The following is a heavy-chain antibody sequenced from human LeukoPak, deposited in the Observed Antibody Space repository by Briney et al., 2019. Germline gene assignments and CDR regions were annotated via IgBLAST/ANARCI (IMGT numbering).Heavy chain of an antibody. CDR1: GFTFSSYW. Sequence: GGSLRLSCAASGFTFSSYWMSWVRQAPGKGLEWVANIKQDGSEKYYVDSVKGRFTISRDNAKNSLYLQMNSLRAEDTAVYYCARDKGRIAVAGTGVFDYWGQGTLVTVSS. CDR3: ARDKGRIAVAGTGVFDY. CDR2: IKQDGSEK. J-gene: IGHJ4*02. D-gene: IGHD6-19*01. V-gene: IGHV3-7*01.